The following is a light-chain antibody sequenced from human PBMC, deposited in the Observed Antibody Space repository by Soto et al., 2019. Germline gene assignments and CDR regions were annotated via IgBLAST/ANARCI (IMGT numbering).Light chain of an antibody. CDR1: QDIAIY. J-gene: IGKJ1*01. Sequence: PLTQSPSDMAASVCGTGTITCRAIQDIAIYLAWYQQKPGEAPKLLIYAASTLYGGVPSRFSGSGSGTDFALTITSLQAEDFATYYCQQYTTYPLTFGQGTKVEIK. CDR3: QQYTTYPLT. V-gene: IGKV1-9*01. CDR2: AAS.